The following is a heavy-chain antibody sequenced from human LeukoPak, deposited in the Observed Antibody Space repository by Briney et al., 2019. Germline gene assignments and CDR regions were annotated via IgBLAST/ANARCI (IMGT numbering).Heavy chain of an antibody. V-gene: IGHV4-39*07. D-gene: IGHD6-6*01. J-gene: IGHJ4*02. CDR2: IYYSGST. Sequence: SKTLSLTCTVSGGSISSSSYYWGWIRQPPGKGLEWIGSIYYSGSTYYNLSLKSRVTISVDTSKNQFSLKLSSVTAADTAVYYCARDSGTRPGYWGQGTLVTVSS. CDR3: ARDSGTRPGY. CDR1: GGSISSSSYY.